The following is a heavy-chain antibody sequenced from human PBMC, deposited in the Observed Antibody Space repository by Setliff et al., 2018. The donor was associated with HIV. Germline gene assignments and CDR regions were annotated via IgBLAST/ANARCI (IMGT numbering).Heavy chain of an antibody. CDR2: IYSSGNT. D-gene: IGHD3-3*01. CDR1: GGSISSSNDY. J-gene: IGHJ6*03. V-gene: IGHV4-39*01. Sequence: SETLSLTCTVSGGSISSSNDYWGWIRQPPGKGLEWIGSIYSSGNTYYNPSLQSRLTISRDTSRNQCSLKLSSVTAADTAVYYCARGWEWGAPLDYYYMDVWGKGTTVTVSS. CDR3: ARGWEWGAPLDYYYMDV.